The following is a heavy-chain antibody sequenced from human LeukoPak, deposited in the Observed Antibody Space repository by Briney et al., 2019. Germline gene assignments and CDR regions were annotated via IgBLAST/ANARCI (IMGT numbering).Heavy chain of an antibody. CDR2: IKEDGNGK. V-gene: IGHV3-7*01. D-gene: IGHD6-25*01. J-gene: IGHJ5*02. CDR3: AREIPAATVLFDR. CDR1: GFTFSSYW. Sequence: GGSLRLSCAASGFTFSSYWMSWVRQAPGKGLEWLANIKEDGNGKNYVDSVKGRFTISRDNAKNSLYLQVNSLTAEDTAVYCCAREIPAATVLFDRWGQGTLVTVSS.